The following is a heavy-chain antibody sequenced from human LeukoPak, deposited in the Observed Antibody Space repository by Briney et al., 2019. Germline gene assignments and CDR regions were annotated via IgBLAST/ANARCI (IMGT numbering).Heavy chain of an antibody. J-gene: IGHJ2*01. CDR3: ARGSGGHTYYPDSSGYSARYLDL. D-gene: IGHD3-22*01. V-gene: IGHV1-8*01. CDR2: MKPNSGNT. CDR1: GYTFTSCD. Sequence: ASLKVSCKASGYTFTSCDINWVRQDTGQGLEWMGWMKPNSGNTGYAQKFQGRVTMTRNTSISTAYMELSSLRSEDTAVYYCARGSGGHTYYPDSSGYSARYLDLWGRGTLVTVSS.